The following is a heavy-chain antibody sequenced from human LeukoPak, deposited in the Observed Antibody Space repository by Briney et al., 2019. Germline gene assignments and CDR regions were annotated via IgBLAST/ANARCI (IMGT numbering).Heavy chain of an antibody. CDR1: GFTFSNYA. CDR3: AKESPVAATGRSWFDS. J-gene: IGHJ5*01. CDR2: INSAGSNT. D-gene: IGHD6-13*01. V-gene: IGHV3-23*03. Sequence: GGSLRLSCAASGFTFSNYAMSWVRQAPGKGLEWVSSINSAGSNTYYADPVKGRFTISRDNSKNTLYLQMNSLRAEDTATYFCAKESPVAATGRSWFDSWGQGTLVTVSS.